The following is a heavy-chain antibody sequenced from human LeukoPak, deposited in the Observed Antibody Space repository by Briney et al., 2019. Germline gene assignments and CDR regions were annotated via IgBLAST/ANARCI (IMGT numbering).Heavy chain of an antibody. Sequence: SVKVSCKASGGTFSSYTISWVRQAPGQGLEWMGRIIPILGIANYAQKFQGRVTITADKSTSTAYMELSSLRSEDTAVYYCARDEGSYHGDYFDYWGQGTLVTVSP. V-gene: IGHV1-69*04. CDR2: IIPILGIA. D-gene: IGHD1-26*01. J-gene: IGHJ4*02. CDR1: GGTFSSYT. CDR3: ARDEGSYHGDYFDY.